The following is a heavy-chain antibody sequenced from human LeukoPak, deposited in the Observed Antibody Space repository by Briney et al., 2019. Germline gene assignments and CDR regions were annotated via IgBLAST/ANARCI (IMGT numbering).Heavy chain of an antibody. V-gene: IGHV3-15*01. CDR3: TTDPSYEVVRANDY. CDR1: GFTFSNAW. CDR2: IKSKTDGGTT. D-gene: IGHD2-21*01. J-gene: IGHJ4*02. Sequence: PGGSLRLSCAASGFTFSNAWMSWVRQAPGKGLEWVGRIKSKTDGGTTDYAAPVKGRFTISRDDSKNTLYLQMNSLKTEDTAVYYCTTDPSYEVVRANDYWGQGTLVTVSS.